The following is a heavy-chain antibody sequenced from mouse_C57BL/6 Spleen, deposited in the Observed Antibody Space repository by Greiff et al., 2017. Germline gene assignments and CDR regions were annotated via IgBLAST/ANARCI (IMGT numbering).Heavy chain of an antibody. CDR3: ARSDWYAMDY. V-gene: IGHV1-7*01. CDR1: GYTFTSYG. CDR2: INPSSGYT. J-gene: IGHJ4*01. D-gene: IGHD4-1*01. Sequence: QVQLKESGAELAKPGASVKLSCKASGYTFTSYGMHWVKQTPGQGLEWIGYINPSSGYTKYNQKFKDKATLTADKSSSTAYMQLSSLTYDDAAVYCCARSDWYAMDYWGQGTSVTVSS.